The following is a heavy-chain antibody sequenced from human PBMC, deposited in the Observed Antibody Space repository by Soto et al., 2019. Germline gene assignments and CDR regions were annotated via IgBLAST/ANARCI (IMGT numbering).Heavy chain of an antibody. CDR2: VYYRGRS. J-gene: IGHJ4*02. CDR1: GGSVTNSSYY. CDR3: VSQRTTVPTQAYFDY. V-gene: IGHV4-39*01. Sequence: SKTLSLTCTVSGGSVTNSSYYWGWIRQSPGKGLEWIGSVYYRGRSYSKSSVKSRVTISVDTSKNRFSLSLNSVTASDTAVYFCVSQRTTVPTQAYFDYWGPGALVTVSS. D-gene: IGHD4-17*01.